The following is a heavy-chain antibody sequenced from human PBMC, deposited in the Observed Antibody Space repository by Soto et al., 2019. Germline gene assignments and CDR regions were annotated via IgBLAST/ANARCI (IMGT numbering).Heavy chain of an antibody. D-gene: IGHD3-10*01. Sequence: EVQLLESGGGLVQPGGSLRLSCAASGFTFSFGTYAMTWVRQAPGKGLEWVSGISGGGGSTYYADSVKGRFTISRDNSKNTLYLQMNSLRAEDTAVYYCANGSGPYYYYAMDVWGQGTTVTVSS. V-gene: IGHV3-23*01. CDR1: GFTFSFGTYA. CDR3: ANGSGPYYYYAMDV. CDR2: ISGGGGST. J-gene: IGHJ6*02.